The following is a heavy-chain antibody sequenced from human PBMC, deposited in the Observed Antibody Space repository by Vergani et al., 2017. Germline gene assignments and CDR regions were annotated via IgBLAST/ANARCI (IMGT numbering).Heavy chain of an antibody. V-gene: IGHV3-30*02. J-gene: IGHJ4*02. CDR1: GFTFNSYG. D-gene: IGHD2-15*01. CDR3: AKEEGGYCSGGTCYPEY. Sequence: QVQLVESGGGVVQPGGSLRLSCAASGFTFNSYGMHWVRQAPGKGLEWVASIRSDESRRYYGDSMEGPFTISRDNSKNTLYLQMKSLRPEDTAVYYCAKEEGGYCSGGTCYPEYWGQGTLVIVSS. CDR2: IRSDESRR.